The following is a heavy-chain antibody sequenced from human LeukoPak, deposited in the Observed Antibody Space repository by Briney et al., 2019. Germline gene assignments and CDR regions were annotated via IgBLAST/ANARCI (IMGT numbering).Heavy chain of an antibody. CDR2: ISSSSSTI. V-gene: IGHV3-48*04. D-gene: IGHD4-11*01. J-gene: IGHJ6*03. Sequence: GRSLRLSRAASGFTFSSYAMHWVRQAPGKGLEWVSYISSSSSTIYYADSVKGRFTISRDNAKNSLYLQMNSLRAEDTAVYYCASLKTTVTTRYYYYYMDVWGKGTTVTVSS. CDR3: ASLKTTVTTRYYYYYMDV. CDR1: GFTFSSYA.